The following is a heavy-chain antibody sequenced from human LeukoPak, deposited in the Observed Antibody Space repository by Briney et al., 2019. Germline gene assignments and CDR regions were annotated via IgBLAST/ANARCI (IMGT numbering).Heavy chain of an antibody. CDR1: GISFGNAW. CDR2: IKWKTDGETT. J-gene: IGHJ5*02. Sequence: PGGSLRLSCTASGISFGNAWMSWIRQAPGRGLEWVGRIKWKTDGETTDYAAPVKGRFTISRDDSKNTVYLQMNSLKTEDTAVYYCTTDYGEYCSGTTCYKGSWGQGTLVTVSS. D-gene: IGHD2-2*02. V-gene: IGHV3-15*01. CDR3: TTDYGEYCSGTTCYKGS.